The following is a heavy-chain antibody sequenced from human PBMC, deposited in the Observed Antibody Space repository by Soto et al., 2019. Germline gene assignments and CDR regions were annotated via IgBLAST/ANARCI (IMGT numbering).Heavy chain of an antibody. V-gene: IGHV4-34*01. J-gene: IGHJ4*02. Sequence: QVQLQQWGAGLLKPSETLSLPCAVYGGSFSGYYWSWIRQPPGKGLEWIGEINHSGSPNYNPSLKSRVTISVDTAKNQFSLKLSSVTAADTAVYYCARGIVVVSTTHFDYWGQGTLVTVSS. CDR3: ARGIVVVSTTHFDY. CDR2: INHSGSP. D-gene: IGHD3-22*01. CDR1: GGSFSGYY.